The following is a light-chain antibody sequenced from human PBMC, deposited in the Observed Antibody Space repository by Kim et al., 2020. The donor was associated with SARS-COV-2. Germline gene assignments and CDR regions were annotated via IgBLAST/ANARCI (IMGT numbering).Light chain of an antibody. CDR3: QQYNRWPLT. CDR2: DTS. Sequence: EIVMTQSAATLSVSPGERATLSCRASQSITSDLAWYQHKPGQAPRLLMYDTSTRATGIPARFSGSGSGTEFTLTISSLQSEYFAVYYCQQYNRWPLTFGGGTKVDIK. J-gene: IGKJ4*01. V-gene: IGKV3-15*01. CDR1: QSITSD.